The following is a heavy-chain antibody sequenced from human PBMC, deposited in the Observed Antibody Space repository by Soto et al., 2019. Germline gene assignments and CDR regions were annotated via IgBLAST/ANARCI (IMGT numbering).Heavy chain of an antibody. V-gene: IGHV3-64*01. CDR3: GRGPTVTTWCYYYYYMDV. CDR1: GFTFSSYA. J-gene: IGHJ6*03. CDR2: ISSNGGST. D-gene: IGHD4-17*01. Sequence: EVQLVESGGGLVQPGGSLRLSCAASGFTFSSYAMHWVRQAPGKGLEYVSAISSNGGSTYYANYVKGRFTSSTENSKNTLYLQKGGLRADDMAVYYCGRGPTVTTWCYYYYYMDVWGKGTTVTVSS.